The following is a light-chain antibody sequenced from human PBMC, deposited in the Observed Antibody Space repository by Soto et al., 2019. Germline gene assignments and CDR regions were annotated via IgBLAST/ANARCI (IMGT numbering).Light chain of an antibody. Sequence: IVLTQSPGTLSLSPGERATPSCRTSQSFSNTYVAWYQQKPGQAPRLLIYDTSSRVTGIPDRFSGSGSGTDFTLTISRLEPEDFAVFYCQQYGTSEIIFGQGTRLEIK. J-gene: IGKJ5*01. CDR1: QSFSNTY. V-gene: IGKV3-20*01. CDR3: QQYGTSEII. CDR2: DTS.